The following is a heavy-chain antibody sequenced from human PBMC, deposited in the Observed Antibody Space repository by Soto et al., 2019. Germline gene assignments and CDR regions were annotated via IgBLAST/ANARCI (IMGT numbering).Heavy chain of an antibody. V-gene: IGHV3-30*18. J-gene: IGHJ3*02. CDR2: ISYDGSNK. CDR3: AKEMGDIVVVVAATDAFDI. CDR1: GFTFSSYG. D-gene: IGHD2-15*01. Sequence: ESGGGVVQPGRSLRLSCAASGFTFSSYGMHWVRQAPGKGLEWVAVISYDGSNKYYADSVKGRFTISRDNSKNTLYLQMNSLRAEDTAVYYCAKEMGDIVVVVAATDAFDIWGQGTMVTVSS.